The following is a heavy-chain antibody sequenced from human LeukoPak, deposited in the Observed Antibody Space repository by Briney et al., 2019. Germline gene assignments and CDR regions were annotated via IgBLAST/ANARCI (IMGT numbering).Heavy chain of an antibody. Sequence: GGSLRLSCAASGFTFSSYSMNWVRQAPGKGLEWVSSISSSISYIYYADSVKGRFTISRDNAKNSLYLQMNSLRAEDTAVYYCARDRGYDILAGYFEVLDYWGQGTLVTVSS. CDR3: ARDRGYDILAGYFEVLDY. CDR2: ISSSISYI. D-gene: IGHD3-9*01. CDR1: GFTFSSYS. V-gene: IGHV3-21*01. J-gene: IGHJ4*02.